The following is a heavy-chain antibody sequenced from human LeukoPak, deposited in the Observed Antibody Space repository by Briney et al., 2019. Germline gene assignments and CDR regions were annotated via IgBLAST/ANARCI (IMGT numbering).Heavy chain of an antibody. CDR2: IYHSGRT. J-gene: IGHJ3*02. V-gene: IGHV4-38-2*02. CDR1: GYSITSGFY. Sequence: PSETLSLTCTVSGYSITSGFYWGWIRQPPGEGLGWIGSIYHSGRTYYNPSLKSRVTISVDTSKNQFSLKLTSVTAADTALYYCARANYYDNSGYSRGAFDIWGPGTMVTVSS. CDR3: ARANYYDNSGYSRGAFDI. D-gene: IGHD3-22*01.